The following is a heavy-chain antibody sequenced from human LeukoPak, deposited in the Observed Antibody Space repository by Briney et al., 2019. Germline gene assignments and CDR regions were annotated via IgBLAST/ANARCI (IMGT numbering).Heavy chain of an antibody. CDR3: ARVRVNIRGVTTFDP. J-gene: IGHJ5*02. D-gene: IGHD3-10*01. Sequence: SVKVSCKASGGTFSSYAISWVRQAPGQGLEWMGGIIPIFGTANYALKFQGRVTITADESTSTAYMELSSLRSEDTAVYYCARVRVNIRGVTTFDPWGQGTLVTVSS. CDR2: IIPIFGTA. CDR1: GGTFSSYA. V-gene: IGHV1-69*13.